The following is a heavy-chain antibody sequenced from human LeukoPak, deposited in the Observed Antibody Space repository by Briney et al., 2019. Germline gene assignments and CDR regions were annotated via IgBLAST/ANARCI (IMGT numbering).Heavy chain of an antibody. Sequence: SETLSLTCTVSGGSISSYYWSWIRQPPGKGLEWIGYIYYSGSTNYNPSLKSRVTISVDTSKNQFSLKLSSVTAADTAVYYRARRGIPVAGLDYWGQGSLVAVSS. V-gene: IGHV4-59*01. CDR1: GGSISSYY. J-gene: IGHJ4*02. CDR2: IYYSGST. CDR3: ARRGIPVAGLDY. D-gene: IGHD6-19*01.